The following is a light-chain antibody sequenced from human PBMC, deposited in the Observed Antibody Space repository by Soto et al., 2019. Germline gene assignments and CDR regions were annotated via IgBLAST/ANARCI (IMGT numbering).Light chain of an antibody. CDR3: QQRSYGYT. CDR1: QHISTF. Sequence: IVLTQSPVTLSLSPGERATLSCRASQHISTFLAWYQHKVGQAPRLLISDASKRAIGTPARFSGSGSGTDFTLNISSLEPEDFAVYYCQQRSYGYTFGQGTKLEI. V-gene: IGKV3-11*01. CDR2: DAS. J-gene: IGKJ2*01.